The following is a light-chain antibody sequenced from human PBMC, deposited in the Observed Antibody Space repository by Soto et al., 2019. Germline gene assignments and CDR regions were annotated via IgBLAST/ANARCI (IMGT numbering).Light chain of an antibody. J-gene: IGKJ4*01. Sequence: EIVLTQSPATLSLSPGERATLSCRASQSVSSYLAWYQQKPGQAPRLLIYDASNRATGIPARCSGSGSGTDFTLSITSLETEDVAVYYFQERRNWPPLTCGGGTKVEIK. CDR1: QSVSSY. V-gene: IGKV3-11*01. CDR3: QERRNWPPLT. CDR2: DAS.